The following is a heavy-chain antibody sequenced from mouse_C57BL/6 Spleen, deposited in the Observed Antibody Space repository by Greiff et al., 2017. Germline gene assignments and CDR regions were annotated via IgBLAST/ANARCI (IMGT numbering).Heavy chain of an antibody. J-gene: IGHJ4*01. CDR2: ISSGSSTI. CDR3: ARSYYDAMDY. Sequence: EVMLVESGGGLVKPGGSLKLSCAASGFTFSDYGMHWVRQAPEKGLEWVAYISSGSSTIYYADTVKGRFTISRDNAKNTLFLQMTSLRSEDTARYCCARSYYDAMDYWGQGTSVTVSS. CDR1: GFTFSDYG. D-gene: IGHD2-12*01. V-gene: IGHV5-17*01.